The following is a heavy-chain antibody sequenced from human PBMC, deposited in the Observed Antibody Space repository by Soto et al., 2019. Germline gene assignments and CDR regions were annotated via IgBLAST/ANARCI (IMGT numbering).Heavy chain of an antibody. D-gene: IGHD3-22*01. Sequence: WGSLRLSCAASGFTFSSYGMQWVRKAPAKGWGWGAGKWYDGSNNYYADSVKCRFTISRDNSKNTLYLQMASTSAEDTSVYYCARDGGRRYYYWSSGPIDDWGQGTLVTVSS. J-gene: IGHJ4*02. CDR1: GFTFSSYG. CDR3: ARDGGRRYYYWSSGPIDD. V-gene: IGHV3-33*01. CDR2: KWYDGSNN.